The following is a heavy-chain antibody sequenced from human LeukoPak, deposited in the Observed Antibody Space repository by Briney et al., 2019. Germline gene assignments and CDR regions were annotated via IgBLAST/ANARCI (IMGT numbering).Heavy chain of an antibody. CDR2: TNKEGTGT. V-gene: IGHV3-74*01. J-gene: IGHJ3*01. Sequence: GGSLRLSCAASGFTFSDYWVHWVRQAPGKGLMWVSRTNKEGTGTTYADSVRGRFTISRDNAKNTLLLQVNSLRAEDTGVYYCAREMGSSSYVLDVWGQGTMVTVSS. CDR3: AREMGSSSYVLDV. D-gene: IGHD2-2*01. CDR1: GFTFSDYW.